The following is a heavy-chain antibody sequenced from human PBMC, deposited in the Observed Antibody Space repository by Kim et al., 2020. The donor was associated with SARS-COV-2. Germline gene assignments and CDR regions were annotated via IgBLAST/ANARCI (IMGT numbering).Heavy chain of an antibody. Sequence: LKSRGTISVDTSKNQFSLKLRSVTAADTAVYYCARHGPDWGLLLYYFDYWGQGTLVTVSS. J-gene: IGHJ4*02. V-gene: IGHV4-59*08. CDR3: ARHGPDWGLLLYYFDY. D-gene: IGHD7-27*01.